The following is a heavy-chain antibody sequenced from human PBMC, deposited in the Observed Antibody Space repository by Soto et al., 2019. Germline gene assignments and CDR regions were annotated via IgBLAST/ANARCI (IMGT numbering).Heavy chain of an antibody. J-gene: IGHJ6*01. CDR1: GFTFSNYY. CDR3: GREETAWPLAYGLDV. Sequence: PGGSLRLSCAVSGFTFSNYYIHWVRQAPGKGLEWVSSIRSGRATFYAASVKGRFSISSDDATSSVSLPLNSLSGEDTAVYFCGREETAWPLAYGLDVWG. D-gene: IGHD2-21*02. CDR2: IRSGRAT. V-gene: IGHV3-21*01.